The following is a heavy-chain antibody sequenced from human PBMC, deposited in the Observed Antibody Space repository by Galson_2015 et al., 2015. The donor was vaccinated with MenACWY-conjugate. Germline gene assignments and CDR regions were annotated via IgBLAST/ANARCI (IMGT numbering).Heavy chain of an antibody. D-gene: IGHD6-19*01. V-gene: IGHV3-48*04. J-gene: IGHJ4*02. CDR2: ISASSSTI. CDR3: ARDSLSVWCFDF. Sequence: SLRLSCAASGFTFSSYGMNWVRQAPGKGLEWMSYISASSSTIIYADSVKGRFTISRDNSKNALYLQVNSLRAEDTAVYYCARDSLSVWCFDFWGQGTLVTVSS. CDR1: GFTFSSYG.